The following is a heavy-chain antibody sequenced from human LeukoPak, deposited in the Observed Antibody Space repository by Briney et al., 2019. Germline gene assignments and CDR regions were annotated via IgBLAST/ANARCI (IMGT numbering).Heavy chain of an antibody. D-gene: IGHD2-2*01. J-gene: IGHJ6*03. V-gene: IGHV3-11*01. Sequence: GGTPRPSCAASVITSIDYFMSWIPEAPGPRVEWVSYITNTISTIYYADSVKGGFTISRDNAKNSLYLQMNSLRAEDPAVYYCARDRGLVRLAASFDYYMDVWGMGTTVTVSS. CDR1: VITSIDYF. CDR3: ARDRGLVRLAASFDYYMDV. CDR2: ITNTISTI.